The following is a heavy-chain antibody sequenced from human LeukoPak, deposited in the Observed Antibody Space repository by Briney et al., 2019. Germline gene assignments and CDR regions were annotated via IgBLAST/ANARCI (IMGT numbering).Heavy chain of an antibody. Sequence: ASVKVSCKTSGYTFTDNVISWVRQAPGQGLEWMGWISIYNGDTNYAQKLQGRVTMTTDTSTSTAYMELSRLKYDDTAVYYCAREYYYASGNYYNRIDYWGQGTLVTVSS. V-gene: IGHV1-18*01. CDR1: GYTFTDNV. D-gene: IGHD3-10*01. CDR3: AREYYYASGNYYNRIDY. J-gene: IGHJ4*02. CDR2: ISIYNGDT.